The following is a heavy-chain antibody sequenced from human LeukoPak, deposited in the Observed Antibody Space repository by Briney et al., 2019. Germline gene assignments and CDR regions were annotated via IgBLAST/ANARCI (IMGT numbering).Heavy chain of an antibody. D-gene: IGHD2-2*01. CDR3: ARVRYCSSTRCYLSDY. Sequence: SVKVSCKASGGTFSSYAISWVRQAPGQGLEWMGGIIPIFGTANYAQKFQGRVTITADESTSTAYMELSSLRSEDTAVYYCARVRYCSSTRCYLSDYWGQGTLVTVSS. CDR2: IIPIFGTA. CDR1: GGTFSSYA. J-gene: IGHJ4*02. V-gene: IGHV1-69*01.